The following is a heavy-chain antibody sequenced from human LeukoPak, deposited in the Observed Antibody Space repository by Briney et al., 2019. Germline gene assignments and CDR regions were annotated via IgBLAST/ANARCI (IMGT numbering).Heavy chain of an antibody. V-gene: IGHV4-38-2*02. CDR2: IYRSGST. CDR1: GYSISSGYY. CDR3: ARGDCSSTICYSPMDV. D-gene: IGHD2-2*01. J-gene: IGHJ6*03. Sequence: SETLSLTCTVSGYSISSGYYWVWIRQTPGKGLEWIGSIYRSGSTNYNPSLKSRVTISVDTSKNQFSLKVNSVTAADTTLYYCARGDCSSTICYSPMDVWGKGTTVTVSS.